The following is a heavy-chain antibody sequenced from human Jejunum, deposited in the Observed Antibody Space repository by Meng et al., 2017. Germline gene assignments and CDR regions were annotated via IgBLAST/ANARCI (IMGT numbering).Heavy chain of an antibody. J-gene: IGHJ4*02. D-gene: IGHD3-10*01. CDR2: ISGSGDNT. CDR1: GFTFNSFA. V-gene: IGHV3-23*01. CDR3: AKDEELHC. Sequence: EVQVLEAGGGLVKPGGSRRLYCAASGFTFNSFAMGWVRQAPGKGLEWVSAISGSGDNTFYADSVKGRFTISRVNSKNTLYLQMNSLRAEDTAVYYCAKDEELHCWGQGSLVTVSS.